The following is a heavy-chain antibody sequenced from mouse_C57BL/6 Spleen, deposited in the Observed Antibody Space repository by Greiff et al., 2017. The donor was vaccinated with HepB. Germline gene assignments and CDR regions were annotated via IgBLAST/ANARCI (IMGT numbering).Heavy chain of an antibody. CDR3: ARGELLLDY. CDR2: IDPSDSYT. J-gene: IGHJ2*01. V-gene: IGHV1-69*01. Sequence: VQLQQSGAELVMPGASVKLSCKASGYTFTSYWMHWVKQRPGQGLEWIGEIDPSDSYTNYNQKFKGKSTLTVDKSSSTAYMQLSSLTSEDSAVYYCARGELLLDYWGQGTTLTVSS. D-gene: IGHD2-12*01. CDR1: GYTFTSYW.